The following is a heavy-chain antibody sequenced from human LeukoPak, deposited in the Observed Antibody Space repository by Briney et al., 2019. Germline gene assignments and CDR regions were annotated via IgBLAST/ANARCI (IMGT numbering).Heavy chain of an antibody. V-gene: IGHV3-48*04. CDR1: GFTFSSYS. CDR2: ISSSSSTI. CDR3: ARDYYDFWSGYYSYYYYYMDV. D-gene: IGHD3-3*01. Sequence: PRGSLRLSCAASGFTFSSYSMNWVRQAPGKGLEWVSYISSSSSTIYYADSVKGRFTISRDNAKNSLYLQMNSLRAEDTAVYYCARDYYDFWSGYYSYYYYYMDVWGKGTTVTVSS. J-gene: IGHJ6*03.